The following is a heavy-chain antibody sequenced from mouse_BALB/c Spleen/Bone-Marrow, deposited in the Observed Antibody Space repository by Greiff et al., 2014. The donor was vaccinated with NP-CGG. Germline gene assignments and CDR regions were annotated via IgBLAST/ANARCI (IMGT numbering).Heavy chain of an antibody. CDR2: INPYNDGT. J-gene: IGHJ2*01. Sequence: VQLQQSGPELVKPGASVKMSCKASGYTFTSYVMHWVKQKPGQGLEWIGYINPYNDGTTYNEKFKGKATLTSDESSSTAYMELSSLTSEDSAVYYCARGNYYDYDYFDYWGQGTTLTVSS. V-gene: IGHV1-14*01. CDR1: GYTFTSYV. CDR3: ARGNYYDYDYFDY. D-gene: IGHD2-4*01.